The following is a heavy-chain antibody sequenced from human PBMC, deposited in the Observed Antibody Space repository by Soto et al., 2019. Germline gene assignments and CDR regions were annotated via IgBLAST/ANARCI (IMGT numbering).Heavy chain of an antibody. J-gene: IGHJ4*02. V-gene: IGHV4-4*02. D-gene: IGHD3-9*01. CDR3: ARLRLNDILTGYPY. CDR1: GGSISSSNW. CDR2: IYHSGSS. Sequence: SETLSLTCAVSGGSISSSNWWSWVRQPPGKGLEWIGEIYHSGSSNYNPSLKSRVTISVDKSKNQFSLKLSSVTAADTAAYYCARLRLNDILTGYPYWGQGTLVTVSS.